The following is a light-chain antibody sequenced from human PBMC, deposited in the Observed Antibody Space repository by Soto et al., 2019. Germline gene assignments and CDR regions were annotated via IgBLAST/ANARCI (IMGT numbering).Light chain of an antibody. CDR1: SSNIGAGYD. V-gene: IGLV1-40*01. CDR3: QSYDSSLSAV. Sequence: QSVLTQPPSMSGAPGQRVTISCTGSSSNIGAGYDVHWYQQLPGTAPKLLIYGSSNRPSGVPDRFSGSKSGTSASLAITGLQVEDEADYYCQSYDSSLSAVFGGGTKLTVL. J-gene: IGLJ2*01. CDR2: GSS.